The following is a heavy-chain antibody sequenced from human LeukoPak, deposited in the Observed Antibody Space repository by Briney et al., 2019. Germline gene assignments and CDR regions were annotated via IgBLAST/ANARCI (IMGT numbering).Heavy chain of an antibody. D-gene: IGHD6-19*01. V-gene: IGHV4-34*01. J-gene: IGHJ4*02. Sequence: PSETLSLTCAVYGGSFSGYYWSWIRQPPGKGLEWIGEINHSGSTNYNPSLKSRVTISVDTSKNQFSLKLSSVTAADTAVYYCARGGGWYAFDYWGQGTLVTVSS. CDR1: GGSFSGYY. CDR2: INHSGST. CDR3: ARGGGWYAFDY.